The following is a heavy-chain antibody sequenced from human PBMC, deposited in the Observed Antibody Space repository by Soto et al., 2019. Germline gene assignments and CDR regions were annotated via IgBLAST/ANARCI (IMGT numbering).Heavy chain of an antibody. CDR1: GGSISSSSYY. J-gene: IGHJ4*02. V-gene: IGHV4-39*01. CDR3: ARQEEGQFDY. CDR2: IYYSVST. Sequence: SETLSLTCTVSGGSISSSSYYWGWIRQPPGKGLEWIGSIYYSVSTYYNPSLKSRVTISVDTSKNQFSLKLSSVTAADTAVYYCARQEEGQFDYWGQGTLVTVSS.